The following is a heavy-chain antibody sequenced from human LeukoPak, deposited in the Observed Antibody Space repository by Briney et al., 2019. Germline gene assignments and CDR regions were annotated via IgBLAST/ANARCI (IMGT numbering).Heavy chain of an antibody. J-gene: IGHJ5*02. D-gene: IGHD3-9*01. CDR2: IVPDGSEK. Sequence: GGSLRLSCAASGFTFSSYWMTWVRQAPGKGLEWVANIVPDGSEKYYVESVKGRFTISRDNAKNSLYLQMNSLRAEDTAVYYCARRVLRYFDWFYNWFDPWGQGTLVTVSS. CDR3: ARRVLRYFDWFYNWFDP. V-gene: IGHV3-7*01. CDR1: GFTFSSYW.